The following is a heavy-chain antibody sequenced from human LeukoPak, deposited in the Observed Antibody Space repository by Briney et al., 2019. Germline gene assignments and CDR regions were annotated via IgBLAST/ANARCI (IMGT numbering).Heavy chain of an antibody. V-gene: IGHV3-23*01. J-gene: IGHJ4*02. D-gene: IGHD3-10*01. CDR2: MSGGGGSA. CDR1: GFTFSTYA. Sequence: GGSLRLSCAASGFTFSTYAMSWVRQAPGKGLEWVSGMSGGGGSAYYAASVKGRFSLSRDDSTNTLFLHMDSLRAEDTATYYCAEGADRFGEFDYWGQGTLVTVSS. CDR3: AEGADRFGEFDY.